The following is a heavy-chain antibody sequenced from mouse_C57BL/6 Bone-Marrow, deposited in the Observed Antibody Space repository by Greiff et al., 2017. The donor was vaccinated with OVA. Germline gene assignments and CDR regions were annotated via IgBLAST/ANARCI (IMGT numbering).Heavy chain of an antibody. D-gene: IGHD2-4*01. J-gene: IGHJ4*01. CDR2: ILPGSGST. CDR3: ALIDDDYGGGFCYAMDY. Sequence: QVQLQQSGAELMKPGASVKLSCKATGYTFTGYWIEWVKQRPGHGLEWIGEILPGSGSTNYNEKFKGKATFTADTSSNTAYMQLSSLTTEDSAIYYCALIDDDYGGGFCYAMDYWGQGTSVTVSS. CDR1: GYTFTGYW. V-gene: IGHV1-9*01.